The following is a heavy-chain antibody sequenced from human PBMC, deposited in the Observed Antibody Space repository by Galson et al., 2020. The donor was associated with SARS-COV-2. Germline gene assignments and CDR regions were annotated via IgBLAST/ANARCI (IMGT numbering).Heavy chain of an antibody. Sequence: GSLRLSCAASGFTFSDYYMSWIRQAPGKGLEWVSYISSSGSTIYYADSVKGRFTISRDNAKNSLYLQMNSLRAEDTAVYYCARGDKLGFGELLYCYYYGVDVWGQGTTVTVSS. CDR1: GFTFSDYY. V-gene: IGHV3-11*01. CDR2: ISSSGSTI. CDR3: ARGDKLGFGELLYCYYYGVDV. J-gene: IGHJ6*02. D-gene: IGHD3-10*01.